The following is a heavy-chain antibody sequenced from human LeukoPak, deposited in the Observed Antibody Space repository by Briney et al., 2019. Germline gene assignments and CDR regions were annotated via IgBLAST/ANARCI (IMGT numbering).Heavy chain of an antibody. V-gene: IGHV4-34*01. CDR2: INHSGST. J-gene: IGHJ5*02. Sequence: SETLSLTCAVYGGSFSGYYWSWIRQPPGKGLEWIGEINHSGSTNYNPSLKSRVTISVDTSKNQFSLKLSSVTAADTAVYYCARRRSSYYGSGSYFWFDPWGQGTLVTVSS. CDR3: ARRRSSYYGSGSYFWFDP. CDR1: GGSFSGYY. D-gene: IGHD3-10*01.